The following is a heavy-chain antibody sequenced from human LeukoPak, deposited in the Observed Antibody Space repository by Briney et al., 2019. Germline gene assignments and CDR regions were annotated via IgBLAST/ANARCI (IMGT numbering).Heavy chain of an antibody. J-gene: IGHJ4*02. Sequence: TSETLSLTCTVSGASIGSGGYYWSWVRQHPGKGLEWIGNIYYTGDTYYNPSLKSRVSIFVDPSKNQFSLKLRSVIAADTAVYYCARFGSVDDSSGYYLDYWGQGTLVTVSS. CDR3: ARFGSVDDSSGYYLDY. CDR2: IYYTGDT. CDR1: GASIGSGGYY. V-gene: IGHV4-31*03. D-gene: IGHD3-22*01.